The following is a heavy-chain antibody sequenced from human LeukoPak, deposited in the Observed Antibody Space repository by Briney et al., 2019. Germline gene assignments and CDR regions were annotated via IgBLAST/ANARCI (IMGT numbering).Heavy chain of an antibody. V-gene: IGHV3-21*01. D-gene: IGHD6-19*01. CDR1: GFTFSTYS. CDR2: LSGDKKYI. CDR3: AKGDGIAVLGY. J-gene: IGHJ4*02. Sequence: GGSLRLSCAASGFTFSTYSLNWVRQAPGKGLEWLSSLSGDKKYIYYADSVKGRFTISRDNSKNTLYLQMNSLRAEDTAVYYCAKGDGIAVLGYWGQGTLVTVSS.